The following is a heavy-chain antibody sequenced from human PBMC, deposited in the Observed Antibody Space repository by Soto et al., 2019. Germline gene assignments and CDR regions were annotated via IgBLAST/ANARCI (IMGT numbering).Heavy chain of an antibody. D-gene: IGHD1-20*01. CDR1: GGTFSSYT. CDR3: ASYVYGVTRYDAFDI. J-gene: IGHJ3*02. CDR2: IIPILGIA. Sequence: QVQLVQSGAEVKKPGSSVKVSCKASGGTFSSYTISWVRQAPGQGLEWMGRIIPILGIANYAQKFQGRVTSTADKSTSTAYMELSSLRSEDTAVYYCASYVYGVTRYDAFDIRGKGPMVNVSS. V-gene: IGHV1-69*02.